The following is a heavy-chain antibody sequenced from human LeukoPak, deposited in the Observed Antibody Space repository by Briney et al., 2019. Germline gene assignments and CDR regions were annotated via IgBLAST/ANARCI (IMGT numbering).Heavy chain of an antibody. CDR3: AKLGGNSGFY. CDR1: GFTFSSYA. CDR2: ISGSGGST. Sequence: GGSLRLSCAASGFTFSSYAMSWVRQAPGQGLEWLSAISGSGGSTYYADSVKGRFTISRDNSKNTLYLQMNSLRAEDTAVYYCAKLGGNSGFYWGQGTLVTVSS. J-gene: IGHJ4*02. V-gene: IGHV3-23*01. D-gene: IGHD4-23*01.